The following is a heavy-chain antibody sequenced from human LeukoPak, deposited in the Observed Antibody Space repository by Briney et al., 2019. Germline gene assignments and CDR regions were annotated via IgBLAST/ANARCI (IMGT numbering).Heavy chain of an antibody. V-gene: IGHV3-23*01. J-gene: IGHJ5*02. Sequence: GGSLRLSCAASEFTFSNYAMNWVRQAPGKGLEWVSGISGGGGSTYYADSVKGRFTISRENSKNTLYLQMDSLRAEDTALYYCAKGSGINHYHWIDPWGQGTLVTVSS. CDR3: AKGSGINHYHWIDP. D-gene: IGHD1-14*01. CDR1: EFTFSNYA. CDR2: ISGGGGST.